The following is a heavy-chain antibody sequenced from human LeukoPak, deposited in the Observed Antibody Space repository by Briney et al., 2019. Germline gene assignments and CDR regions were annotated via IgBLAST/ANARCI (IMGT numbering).Heavy chain of an antibody. Sequence: PGRSLRLSCAASGFTFSSYAMHWVRQAPGKGLEWVAVISYDGSNKYYADSVKGRFTISRDNSKNTLYLQMNSLRAEDTAVYYCAKGDIVVVPAALAWGQGTLVTVSS. D-gene: IGHD2-2*01. CDR1: GFTFSSYA. CDR3: AKGDIVVVPAALA. CDR2: ISYDGSNK. J-gene: IGHJ4*02. V-gene: IGHV3-30-3*01.